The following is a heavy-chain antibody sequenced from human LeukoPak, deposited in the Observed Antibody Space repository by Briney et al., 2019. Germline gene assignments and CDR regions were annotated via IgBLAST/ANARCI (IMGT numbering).Heavy chain of an antibody. V-gene: IGHV3-53*01. CDR1: GFTVSSNY. CDR3: ARGVPYGDYTFDY. CDR2: IYSGGST. Sequence: GSLRLSCAASGFTVSSNYMSWVRQAPGKGLEWVSVIYSGGSTYYADSVKGRFTISRDNSKNTLYLQMNSLRAEDTAVYYCARGVPYGDYTFDYWGQGTLVTVSS. D-gene: IGHD4-17*01. J-gene: IGHJ4*02.